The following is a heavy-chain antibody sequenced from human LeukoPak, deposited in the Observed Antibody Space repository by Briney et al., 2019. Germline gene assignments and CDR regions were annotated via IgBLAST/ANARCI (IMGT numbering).Heavy chain of an antibody. Sequence: PSETLSLTCTVSGGSISSSSYYWGWIRQPPGEGLEWIGSIYYSGSTYYNPSLKSRVTISVDTSKNQFSLKLSSVTAADTAVYYCARRMRLKGVRAFDIWGQGTMVTVSS. CDR3: ARRMRLKGVRAFDI. D-gene: IGHD3-16*01. CDR1: GGSISSSSYY. V-gene: IGHV4-39*01. J-gene: IGHJ3*02. CDR2: IYYSGST.